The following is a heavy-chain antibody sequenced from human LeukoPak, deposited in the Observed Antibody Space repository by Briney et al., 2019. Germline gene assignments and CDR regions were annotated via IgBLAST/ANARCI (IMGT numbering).Heavy chain of an antibody. Sequence: ASVKVSCKASGYTFTGYYMHWVRQAPGQGLEWMGWINPNSGGTNYAQKFQGRVTMTRDTSISTAYMELSRLRSDDTAVYYCARDLRNSVRGVIIAYWGQGTLVTVSS. D-gene: IGHD3-10*01. CDR2: INPNSGGT. J-gene: IGHJ4*02. CDR3: ARDLRNSVRGVIIAY. CDR1: GYTFTGYY. V-gene: IGHV1-2*02.